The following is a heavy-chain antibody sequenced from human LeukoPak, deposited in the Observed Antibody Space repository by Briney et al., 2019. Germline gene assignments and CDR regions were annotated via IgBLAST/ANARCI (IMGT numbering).Heavy chain of an antibody. CDR3: ARGFQTYYYDSSGYCNDY. Sequence: PGGSLRLSCAASGFTFSSYSMNWVRQAPGKGLEWVSSISSSSSYIYYADSVKGRFTISRDNAKNSLYLQMNSLRAEDTAVYYCARGFQTYYYDSSGYCNDYWGQGTLVTVSS. CDR2: ISSSSSYI. D-gene: IGHD3-22*01. V-gene: IGHV3-21*01. CDR1: GFTFSSYS. J-gene: IGHJ4*02.